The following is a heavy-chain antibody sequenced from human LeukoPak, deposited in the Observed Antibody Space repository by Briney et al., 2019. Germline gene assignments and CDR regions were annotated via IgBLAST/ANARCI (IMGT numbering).Heavy chain of an antibody. J-gene: IGHJ4*02. Sequence: SETLSLTCTVSGGSISSSSYYWGWIRQPPGKGLEWIGSIYYSGSTYNNSSLKSRVTISVDTSKNQFSLKLSSVTAADTAVYYCARRATTERGHSYGLDYWGQGTLVTVSS. CDR1: GGSISSSSYY. CDR3: ARRATTERGHSYGLDY. CDR2: IYYSGST. V-gene: IGHV4-39*07. D-gene: IGHD5-18*01.